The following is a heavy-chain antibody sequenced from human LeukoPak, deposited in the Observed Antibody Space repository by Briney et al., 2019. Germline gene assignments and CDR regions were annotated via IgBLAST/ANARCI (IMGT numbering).Heavy chain of an antibody. CDR2: ISYDGSNK. D-gene: IGHD2-2*01. V-gene: IGHV3-30-3*01. J-gene: IGHJ4*02. Sequence: PGGSLRLSCAASGFTFSSYAMHWVRQAPGKGLEWVAVISYDGSNKYYADSVKGRFTISRDNSKNTLYLQMNSLRAEDTAVYYCAKDRRSSTSCFDYWGQGTLVTVSS. CDR3: AKDRRSSTSCFDY. CDR1: GFTFSSYA.